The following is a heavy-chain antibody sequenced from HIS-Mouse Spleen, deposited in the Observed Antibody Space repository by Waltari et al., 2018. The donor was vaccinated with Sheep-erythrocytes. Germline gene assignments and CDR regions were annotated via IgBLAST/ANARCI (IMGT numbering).Heavy chain of an antibody. Sequence: EVQLVESGGGLIQPGGSRRRDCAASGFTVSRHYMRWIGQAPGSGLEWVSVIYSGGSTYYADSVKGRFTLSRDNSKNTLFLQMNSLRAEDTAVYYCARGHPDYGDYDAFDIWGQGTMVTVSS. D-gene: IGHD4-17*01. CDR3: ARGHPDYGDYDAFDI. J-gene: IGHJ3*02. CDR2: IYSGGST. CDR1: GFTVSRHY. V-gene: IGHV3-53*01.